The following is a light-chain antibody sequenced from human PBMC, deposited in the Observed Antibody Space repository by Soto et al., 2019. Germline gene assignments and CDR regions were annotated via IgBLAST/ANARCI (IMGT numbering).Light chain of an antibody. CDR1: SSDVGSYNL. CDR3: CSYAGSSTSVV. Sequence: QSVLTQPASVSGSPGQSITISCTGTSSDVGSYNLVSWYQQHPGKAPKLMIYEGSKRPSGVSNRFPGSKSGNTASLTISGLQAEDGADYYCCSYAGSSTSVVFGGGTKLTVL. J-gene: IGLJ2*01. CDR2: EGS. V-gene: IGLV2-23*01.